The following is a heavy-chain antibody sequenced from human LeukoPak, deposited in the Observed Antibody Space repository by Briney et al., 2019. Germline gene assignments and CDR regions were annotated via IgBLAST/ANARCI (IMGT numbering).Heavy chain of an antibody. D-gene: IGHD2-21*02. V-gene: IGHV3-7*01. CDR1: GFTFRNYW. CDR3: AREGVTDFDY. J-gene: IGHJ4*02. Sequence: PGGSLRLSCAASGFTFRNYWMSWVRQAPGKGLEWVANIKHDGSEKFYVDSVKGRFTISRDNAKNSLYLQMNSLRAEDTAVYYCAREGVTDFDYWGQGTLVTVSS. CDR2: IKHDGSEK.